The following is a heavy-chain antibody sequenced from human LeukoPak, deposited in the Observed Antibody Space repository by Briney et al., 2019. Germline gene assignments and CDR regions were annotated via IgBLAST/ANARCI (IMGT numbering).Heavy chain of an antibody. CDR3: TTWNYDILTGYSI. CDR2: IKSKTHGGTT. V-gene: IGHV3-15*01. D-gene: IGHD3-9*01. J-gene: IGHJ4*02. Sequence: GGSLRLSCAASGFSLKNVWMSWVRQAPGKGLEWVGRIKSKTHGGTTDYAAAVKGRFTISRDDSKSALYLQMNSLKTEDTALYYCTTWNYDILTGYSIWGQGTLVTVSS. CDR1: GFSLKNVW.